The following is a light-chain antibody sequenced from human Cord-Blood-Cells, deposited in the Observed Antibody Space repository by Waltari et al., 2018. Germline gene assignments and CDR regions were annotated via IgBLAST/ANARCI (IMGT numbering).Light chain of an antibody. V-gene: IGLV2-14*01. CDR1: SSDVGGYNY. CDR2: DVS. J-gene: IGLJ2*01. Sequence: QSALTQPASVSGSPGQSITISCTGTSSDVGGYNYVSWYQQHPGNAPKLMIYDVSNRPSGVSNRLSGSKSGNTASLTISGLQAGDEADYYCSSYTSSSTLVFGGGTKLTVL. CDR3: SSYTSSSTLV.